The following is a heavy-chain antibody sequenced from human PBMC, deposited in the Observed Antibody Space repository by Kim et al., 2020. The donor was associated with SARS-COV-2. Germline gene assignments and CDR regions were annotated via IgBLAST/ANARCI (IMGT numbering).Heavy chain of an antibody. CDR1: GYSFTSYW. CDR3: ARQGGGGYVGPGWFDP. Sequence: GESLKISCKGSGYSFTSYWIGWVRQMPGKGLEWMGIIYPGDSDTRYSPSFQGQVTISADKSISTAYLQWSSLKASDTAMYYCARQGGGGYVGPGWFDPWGQGTLVTVSS. J-gene: IGHJ5*02. CDR2: IYPGDSDT. D-gene: IGHD5-12*01. V-gene: IGHV5-51*01.